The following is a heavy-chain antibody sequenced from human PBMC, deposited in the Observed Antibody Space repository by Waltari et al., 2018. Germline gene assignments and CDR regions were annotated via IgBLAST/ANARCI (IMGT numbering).Heavy chain of an antibody. D-gene: IGHD6-13*01. Sequence: EVQLVESGGGLIQPGGSLRLSCAASGFTVSSNYMSWVRQAPGKGLEWVSVIYSGGTTSYADSVKARFTISRDNSKNTLYLQMNSLRAEDTAVYYCARDSPIYSSPYYYYYYMDVWVKGTTVTVSS. V-gene: IGHV3-53*01. CDR3: ARDSPIYSSPYYYYYYMDV. J-gene: IGHJ6*03. CDR2: IYSGGTT. CDR1: GFTVSSNY.